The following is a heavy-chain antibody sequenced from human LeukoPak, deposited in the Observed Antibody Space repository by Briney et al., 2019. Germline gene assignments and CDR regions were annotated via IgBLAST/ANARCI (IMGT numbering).Heavy chain of an antibody. J-gene: IGHJ4*02. CDR3: ARNDILTGYYRY. CDR2: INPNSGGT. Sequence: ASVKVSCKASGYTFTGYYMHWVRQAPGQGLEWMGWINPNSGGTNYAQKFQGRVTMTRDTSISTAYMELSRLRSDDTAVYYCARNDILTGYYRYWGQGTLVTVSS. CDR1: GYTFTGYY. V-gene: IGHV1-2*02. D-gene: IGHD3-9*01.